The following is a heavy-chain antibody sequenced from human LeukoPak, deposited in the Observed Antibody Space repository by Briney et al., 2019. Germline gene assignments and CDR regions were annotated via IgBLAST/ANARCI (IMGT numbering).Heavy chain of an antibody. CDR3: AKWAYYGSGSYYDC. CDR2: ISYDGSNK. V-gene: IGHV3-30*18. D-gene: IGHD3-10*01. Sequence: GGSLRLSCAASGFTFSSYGMHWVRQAPGKGLEWVAVISYDGSNKCYADSVKGRFTISRDNSKNTLYLQMNSLRAEDTAVYYCAKWAYYGSGSYYDCWGQGTLVTVSS. CDR1: GFTFSSYG. J-gene: IGHJ4*02.